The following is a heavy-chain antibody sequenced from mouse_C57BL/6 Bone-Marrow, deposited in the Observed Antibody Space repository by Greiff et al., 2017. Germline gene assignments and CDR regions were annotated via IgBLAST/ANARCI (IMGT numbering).Heavy chain of an antibody. CDR3: ARETMIKSWFAY. V-gene: IGHV5-4*01. Sequence: DVQLVESGGGLVKPGGSLKLSCAASGFTFSSYAMSWVRQTPEKRLEWVATISDGGSYTYYPDNVKGRFTISRDNAKNNLYLQMSHLKSEDTAMYYCARETMIKSWFAYWGQGTLVTVSA. CDR1: GFTFSSYA. CDR2: ISDGGSYT. J-gene: IGHJ3*01. D-gene: IGHD2-4*01.